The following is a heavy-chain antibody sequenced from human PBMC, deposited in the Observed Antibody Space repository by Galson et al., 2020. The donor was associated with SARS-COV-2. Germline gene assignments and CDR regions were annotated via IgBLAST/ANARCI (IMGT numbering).Heavy chain of an antibody. V-gene: IGHV3-7*01. CDR1: EFTFSNYY. D-gene: IGHD3-22*01. CDR3: ARDLWGRPYDSITGYYYDGFDL. Sequence: GGSLTLSCAASEFTFSNYYMTWVRQAPGKGLDWVADINQYGNDKRYVDSVKGRFTISRDNAKNSLYLQMNSLRAEDTAVYYCARDLWGRPYDSITGYYYDGFDLWGRGALVTVSS. CDR2: INQYGNDK. J-gene: IGHJ2*01.